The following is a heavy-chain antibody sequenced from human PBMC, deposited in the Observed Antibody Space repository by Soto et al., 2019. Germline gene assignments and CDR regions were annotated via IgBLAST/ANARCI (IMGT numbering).Heavy chain of an antibody. CDR3: ARATYYDYVWGSYRSPNYYGMDV. J-gene: IGHJ6*02. CDR1: GGSLSSGGYS. V-gene: IGHV4-30-2*01. CDR2: IYHSGST. D-gene: IGHD3-16*02. Sequence: QLQLQESGSGLVKPSQTLSLTCAVSGGSLSSGGYSWSWIRQPPGKGLEWIGYIYHSGSTYYNPCHQSRVTISVDRSKNQFSLKLSSVTAGDTAVYSCARATYYDYVWGSYRSPNYYGMDVWGQGTTVTVSS.